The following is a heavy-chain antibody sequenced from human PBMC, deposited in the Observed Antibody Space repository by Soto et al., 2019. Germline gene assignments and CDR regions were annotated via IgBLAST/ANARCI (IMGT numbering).Heavy chain of an antibody. D-gene: IGHD2-15*01. CDR1: GFTFSNFW. Sequence: EVQLVESGGGLIQPGTSLRLSCAASGFTFSNFWMHWVRQAPGKGLXWVARINSDGSSTSYADSVKGRFTISRDNAKNTLYVQMNSLRAEDTAVYYCARDLRYCSGGTCYLYYYGMDVWGPGTTVTVSS. CDR3: ARDLRYCSGGTCYLYYYGMDV. J-gene: IGHJ6*02. CDR2: INSDGSST. V-gene: IGHV3-74*01.